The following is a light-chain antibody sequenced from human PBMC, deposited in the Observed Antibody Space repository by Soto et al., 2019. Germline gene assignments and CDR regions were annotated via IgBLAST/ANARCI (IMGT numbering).Light chain of an antibody. CDR1: QIITTY. J-gene: IGKJ2*01. CDR2: AAS. V-gene: IGKV1-39*01. Sequence: DIQMTQSPSSLSASVGDRVTITCRASQIITTYLNWYQQKPGKAPKLLIYAASSLESGVPSRFSGSGSGTDFTLTISSLQPEDFATYYCQQSYSTLMYTFGQGTKLEMK. CDR3: QQSYSTLMYT.